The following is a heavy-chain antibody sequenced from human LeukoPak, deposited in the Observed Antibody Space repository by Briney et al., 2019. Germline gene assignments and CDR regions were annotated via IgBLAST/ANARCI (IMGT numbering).Heavy chain of an antibody. CDR3: ARVGAAAGTSWFDP. Sequence: SETLSLTCAVSGGSISSSNWWSWVRQPPGKGLEWIGEIYHSGSTNYNPSLKSRVTISVDKSKNQFSLKLSSVTAADTAVYYCARVGAAAGTSWFDPWGRGTLVTVSS. V-gene: IGHV4-4*02. D-gene: IGHD6-13*01. J-gene: IGHJ5*02. CDR2: IYHSGST. CDR1: GGSISSSNW.